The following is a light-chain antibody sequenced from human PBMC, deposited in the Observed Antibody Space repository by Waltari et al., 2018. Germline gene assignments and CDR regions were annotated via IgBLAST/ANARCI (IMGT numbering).Light chain of an antibody. CDR1: GSDVGDFNS. J-gene: IGLJ3*02. CDR3: CSSAGIWV. V-gene: IGLV2-11*01. Sequence: QSALTQPRSVSGSPGQSVTISCAGTGSDVGDFNSVSLYPQHPGKAPQFVIFDVSKRPSGVPARFSGSQSGTSASLSVSGLQAEDEADYYCCSSAGIWVFGGGTTLTVL. CDR2: DVS.